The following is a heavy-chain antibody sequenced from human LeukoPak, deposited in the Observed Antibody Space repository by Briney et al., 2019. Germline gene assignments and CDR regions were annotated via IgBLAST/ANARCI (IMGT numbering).Heavy chain of an antibody. J-gene: IGHJ4*02. CDR1: GFTFSNYA. V-gene: IGHV3-30*04. Sequence: GSLRLSCAASGFTFSNYAMHWVRQAPGKGLEWVTVISYDGSDKYYADSVKGRFTISRDNSRNTLYLQMNSLRVEDTAVYYCAKEVGTFTLDYWGQGTLVTVSS. CDR2: ISYDGSDK. CDR3: AKEVGTFTLDY. D-gene: IGHD1-26*01.